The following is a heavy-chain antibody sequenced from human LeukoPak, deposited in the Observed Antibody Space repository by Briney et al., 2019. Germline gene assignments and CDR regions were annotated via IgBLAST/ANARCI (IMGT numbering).Heavy chain of an antibody. J-gene: IGHJ4*02. CDR3: ARRVRSTGWYIFDF. D-gene: IGHD6-19*01. Sequence: GGSLRLSCAASGFTFSNHWMHWVRQAPGKGLVWVSRISGDGSSTSYADSVKGRSTISRDNAKNTLYLQMNSLRAEDTAVYYCARRVRSTGWYIFDFWGQGTLVTVSS. CDR1: GFTFSNHW. V-gene: IGHV3-74*01. CDR2: ISGDGSST.